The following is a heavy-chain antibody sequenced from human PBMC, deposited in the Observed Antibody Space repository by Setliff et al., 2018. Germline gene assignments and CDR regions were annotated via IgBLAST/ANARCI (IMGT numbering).Heavy chain of an antibody. CDR3: ASIDWGENFYNMDV. V-gene: IGHV3-7*01. J-gene: IGHJ6*03. CDR2: IKGDDSER. CDR1: GFTFRIYW. D-gene: IGHD7-27*01. Sequence: PGGSLRLSCSASGFTFRIYWMSWVRQVPGKGLEWVANIKGDDSERYYVDSVEGRFTVSRDNAKNTLYLQMNSLRGEDTAVYFCASIDWGENFYNMDVWGKGTTVTVSS.